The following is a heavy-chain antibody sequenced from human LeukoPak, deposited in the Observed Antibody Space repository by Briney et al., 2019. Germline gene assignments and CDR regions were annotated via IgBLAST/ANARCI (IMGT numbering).Heavy chain of an antibody. CDR1: GVTFN. V-gene: IGHV3-30*18. J-gene: IGHJ4*02. D-gene: IGHD3-10*01. Sequence: GGSLRLSCVASGVTFNIHWVRQAPGKGLEWVAVLSLDGRNQYYADSVKGRFTISRDNSKNTLYLQMNSLRVEDTAVYYCAKESGSGSYYHYWGQGTLVTVSS. CDR3: AKESGSGSYYHY. CDR2: LSLDGRNQ.